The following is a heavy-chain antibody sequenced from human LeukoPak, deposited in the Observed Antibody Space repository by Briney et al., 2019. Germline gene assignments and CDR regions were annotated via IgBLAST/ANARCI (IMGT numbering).Heavy chain of an antibody. CDR3: ARESIDYYDSSGYPDY. V-gene: IGHV3-33*01. J-gene: IGHJ4*02. Sequence: GRSLRLSCAASGFTFSSYGMHWVRQAPGKGLEWAAVRWYDGSNKYYADSVKGRFTISRDNSKNTLYLQMNSLRAEDTAVYYCARESIDYYDSSGYPDYWGQGTLVTVSS. CDR1: GFTFSSYG. CDR2: RWYDGSNK. D-gene: IGHD3-22*01.